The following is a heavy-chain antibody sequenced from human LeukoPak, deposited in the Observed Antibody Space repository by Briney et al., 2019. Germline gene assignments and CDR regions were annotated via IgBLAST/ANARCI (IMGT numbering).Heavy chain of an antibody. Sequence: SGGSLRLSCAASGFTVSTNYMSWVRQAPGKGLEWVSAISGSGGSTYYADSVKGRFTISRDNSKNTLYLQMNSLRAEDTAVYYCAKDRDIVVVPAAPHYWGQGTLVTVSS. D-gene: IGHD2-2*01. CDR1: GFTVSTNY. CDR2: ISGSGGST. V-gene: IGHV3-23*01. CDR3: AKDRDIVVVPAAPHY. J-gene: IGHJ4*02.